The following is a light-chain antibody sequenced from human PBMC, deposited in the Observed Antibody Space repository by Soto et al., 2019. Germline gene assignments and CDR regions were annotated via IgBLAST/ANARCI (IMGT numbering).Light chain of an antibody. CDR2: DVS. Sequence: QSALTQPASVSGSPGQSITISCTGTSSDVGGYNFVSWYQQHPGKAPKVMIYDVSNRPSGVSNRFSGSKSGNTASLTISGLQAEDEADYYGSSYTSSSTVVFGGGTKVTVL. CDR3: SSYTSSSTVV. CDR1: SSDVGGYNF. J-gene: IGLJ2*01. V-gene: IGLV2-14*01.